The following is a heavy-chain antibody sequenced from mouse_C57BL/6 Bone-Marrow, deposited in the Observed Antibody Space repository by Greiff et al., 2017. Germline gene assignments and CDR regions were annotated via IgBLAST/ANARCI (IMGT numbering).Heavy chain of an antibody. D-gene: IGHD2-4*01. Sequence: QVQLQESGAELVKPGASVKMSCKASGYTFTTYPMQWVKQNPGQGLEWIGNFNPSNDDTKYNEKFKGKATLTVEKSSSTVYLELSRITSDDSAVYYCARRDYDYDGLIDYGGQGTTLTVSS. V-gene: IGHV1-47*01. J-gene: IGHJ2*01. CDR3: ARRDYDYDGLIDY. CDR2: FNPSNDDT. CDR1: GYTFTTYP.